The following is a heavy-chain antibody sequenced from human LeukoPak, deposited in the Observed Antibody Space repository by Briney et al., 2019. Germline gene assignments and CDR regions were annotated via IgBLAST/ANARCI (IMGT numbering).Heavy chain of an antibody. CDR2: IRSKAYGGTT. Sequence: SGGSLGLSCTASGFTFGGYAMSWVRQAPGKGLEWVGFIRSKAYGGTTEYAASVKGRFTISRDDSKSIAYLQMNSLKTEDTAVYYCTTFPHYYDSNYFDYWGQGTLVTVSS. D-gene: IGHD3-22*01. CDR3: TTFPHYYDSNYFDY. CDR1: GFTFGGYA. J-gene: IGHJ4*02. V-gene: IGHV3-49*04.